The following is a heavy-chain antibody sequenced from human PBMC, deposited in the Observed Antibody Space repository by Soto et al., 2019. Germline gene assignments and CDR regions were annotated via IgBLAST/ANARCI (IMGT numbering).Heavy chain of an antibody. CDR3: ARDLVVTYRGLDY. V-gene: IGHV4-34*01. CDR2: INHSGST. D-gene: IGHD3-22*01. Sequence: QVQLQQWGAGLLKPSETLSLTCAVYGGFFSGYYWSWIRQPPGKGLEWIGEINHSGSTNYNPSLKSRVTISVDTSKNQFSLKLSSVTAADTAVYYCARDLVVTYRGLDYWGQGTLVTVSS. J-gene: IGHJ4*02. CDR1: GGFFSGYY.